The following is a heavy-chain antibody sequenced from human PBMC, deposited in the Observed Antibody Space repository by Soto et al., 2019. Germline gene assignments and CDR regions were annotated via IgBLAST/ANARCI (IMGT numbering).Heavy chain of an antibody. CDR1: GFTVTSHA. CDR3: ARGSSGYISSWYYFDY. Sequence: EVQLLESGGGVVQRGGSLRLSCAASGFTVTSHAMSWVRQAPGKGLEWVSSISGSGDGTYLADSVKGRLSISRDNSKNTVSLLMNSLRAEDTAVYFCARGSSGYISSWYYFDYWGRGTLVTVSS. V-gene: IGHV3-23*01. J-gene: IGHJ4*02. CDR2: ISGSGDGT. D-gene: IGHD6-13*01.